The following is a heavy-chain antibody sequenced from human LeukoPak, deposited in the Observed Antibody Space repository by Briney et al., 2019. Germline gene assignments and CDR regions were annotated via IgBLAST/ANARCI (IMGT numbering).Heavy chain of an antibody. CDR2: IKHDGSEQ. Sequence: GGSLRLSCAASGFTFSSYWMTRVRQAPGQGLECVANIKHDGSEQYYVDSVKGRFTISRHNVKNSLYLQMNSLRVEDTAVYYCARSPTYYDFWSGDKFIDYWGQGTLVTVSS. CDR1: GFTFSSYW. D-gene: IGHD3-3*01. CDR3: ARSPTYYDFWSGDKFIDY. V-gene: IGHV3-7*01. J-gene: IGHJ4*02.